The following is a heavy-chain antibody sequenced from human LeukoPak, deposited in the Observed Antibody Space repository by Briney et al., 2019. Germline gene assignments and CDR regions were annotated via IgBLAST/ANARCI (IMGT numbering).Heavy chain of an antibody. CDR2: FNPNSGDT. D-gene: IGHD1-26*01. CDR3: ARDLNPVIVGASLFDR. J-gene: IGHJ4*02. Sequence: GASVKVSCKASGYTFMGYYIHWVRQAPGQGLEWMGWFNPNSGDTHYAQKFQGRVTMTGDTSINTAYMELNRLTSDDTAVYYCARDLNPVIVGASLFDRWGQGTLVTVSS. V-gene: IGHV1-2*02. CDR1: GYTFMGYY.